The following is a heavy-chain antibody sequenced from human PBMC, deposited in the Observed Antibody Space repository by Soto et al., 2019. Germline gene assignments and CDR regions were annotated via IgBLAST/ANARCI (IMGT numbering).Heavy chain of an antibody. D-gene: IGHD5-18*01. V-gene: IGHV4-39*01. CDR2: IYYSGST. Sequence: SETLSLTCTVSGGSISSSSYYWGWIRQPPGKGLEWIGSIYYSGSTYYNPSLKSRVTISVDTSKIQFSLKLSSVTAADTAVYYCARQSGYSYGYVFDYWGQGTLVTVSS. J-gene: IGHJ4*02. CDR3: ARQSGYSYGYVFDY. CDR1: GGSISSSSYY.